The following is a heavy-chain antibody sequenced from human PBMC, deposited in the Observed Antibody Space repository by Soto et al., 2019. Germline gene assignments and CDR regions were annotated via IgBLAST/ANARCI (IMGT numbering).Heavy chain of an antibody. D-gene: IGHD2-15*01. CDR2: INHSGST. V-gene: IGHV4-34*01. J-gene: IGHJ1*01. CDR1: GGSFSGYY. CDR3: ARGGIVVVVAATHAEYFQH. Sequence: NPSETLSLTCAVYGGSFSGYYWSWIRQPPGKGLEWIGEINHSGSTNYNPSLKSRVTISVDTSKNQFSLKLSSVTAADTAVYYCARGGIVVVVAATHAEYFQHWGQGTLVTVSS.